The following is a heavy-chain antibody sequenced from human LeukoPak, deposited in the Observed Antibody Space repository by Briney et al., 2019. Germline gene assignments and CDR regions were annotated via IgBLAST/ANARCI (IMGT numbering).Heavy chain of an antibody. CDR3: ARSPVRDSGYDLMPFLTLFDY. V-gene: IGHV1-2*02. D-gene: IGHD5-12*01. Sequence: ASVKVSCKASGYTFTGYYMHWVRQAPGQGLEWMGWINPNSGGTNYAQKFQGRVTMTRDTSISTAYMELSRLRSDDTAVYYCARSPVRDSGYDLMPFLTLFDYWGQGTLVTVSS. CDR2: INPNSGGT. CDR1: GYTFTGYY. J-gene: IGHJ4*02.